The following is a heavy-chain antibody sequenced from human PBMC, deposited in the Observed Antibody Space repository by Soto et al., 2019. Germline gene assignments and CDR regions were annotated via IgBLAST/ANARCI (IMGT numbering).Heavy chain of an antibody. V-gene: IGHV4-61*01. CDR3: ARDIRGYRRAFGH. J-gene: IGHJ4*02. CDR1: GDSVSSDNYY. CDR2: IFSTGST. Sequence: SETLSPTCTVSGDSVSSDNYYWTWIRQPPGKGLEWICYIFSTGSTNYNPSLKSRVTISLDTSTNQFSLRSTSGTPAATAVYYCARDIRGYRRAFGHWGQGTLVTVSS. D-gene: IGHD5-18*01.